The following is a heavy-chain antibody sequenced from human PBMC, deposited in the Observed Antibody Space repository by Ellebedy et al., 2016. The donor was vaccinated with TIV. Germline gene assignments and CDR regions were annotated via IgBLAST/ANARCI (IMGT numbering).Heavy chain of an antibody. J-gene: IGHJ4*02. V-gene: IGHV3-30-3*01. Sequence: GESLKISCAASGFTFSRYAMHWVRQTPGKGLEWVTTISFDGTEINYAGSVKGRFRVSRDNSKYNLYLQMTSLRTEDTAVYYCVREALGMIYYDSWGRGVLVSVSS. CDR2: ISFDGTEI. CDR3: VREALGMIYYDS. CDR1: GFTFSRYA. D-gene: IGHD7-27*01.